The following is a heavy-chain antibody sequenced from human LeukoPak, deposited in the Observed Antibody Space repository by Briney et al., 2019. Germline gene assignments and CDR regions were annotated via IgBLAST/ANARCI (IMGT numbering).Heavy chain of an antibody. Sequence: GGSLRLSCAASGFTFSSYEMNWVRQAPGKGLEWVSYISSSGSTIDYADSVKGRFTISRDNAKNSLYLQMNSLRAEDTAVYYCARDLWPRSWGGSYPNWFDPWGQGTLVTVSS. CDR2: ISSSGSTI. D-gene: IGHD1-26*01. CDR3: ARDLWPRSWGGSYPNWFDP. V-gene: IGHV3-48*03. CDR1: GFTFSSYE. J-gene: IGHJ5*02.